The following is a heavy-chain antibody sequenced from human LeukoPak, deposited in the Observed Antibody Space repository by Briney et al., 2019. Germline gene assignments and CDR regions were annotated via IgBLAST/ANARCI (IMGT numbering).Heavy chain of an antibody. Sequence: ASVKVSCKASGYTFTNYGITWVRQAPGQGLEWMGWISVYNGNTYYAQKLQGRVTMTTDTSTSTAYMELRSLRSDDTAVYYCARTFIAARRYYYYYMDVWGKGTTVTVSS. J-gene: IGHJ6*03. CDR2: ISVYNGNT. CDR3: ARTFIAARRYYYYYMDV. CDR1: GYTFTNYG. D-gene: IGHD6-6*01. V-gene: IGHV1-18*01.